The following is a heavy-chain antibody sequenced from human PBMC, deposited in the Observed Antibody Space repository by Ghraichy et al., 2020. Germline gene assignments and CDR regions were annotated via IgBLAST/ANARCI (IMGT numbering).Heavy chain of an antibody. CDR1: GFTFDDYA. V-gene: IGHV3-9*01. Sequence: GGSLRLSCAASGFTFDDYAMHWVRQAPGKGLEWVSGISWNSGSIGYADSVKGRFTISRDNAKNSLYLQMNSLRAEDTALYYCAKGGKGLYYYYYGMDVWGQGTTVTVSS. CDR3: AKGGKGLYYYYYGMDV. J-gene: IGHJ6*02. D-gene: IGHD4-23*01. CDR2: ISWNSGSI.